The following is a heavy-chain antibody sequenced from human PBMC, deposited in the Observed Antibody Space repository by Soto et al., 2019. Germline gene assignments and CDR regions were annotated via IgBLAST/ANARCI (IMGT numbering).Heavy chain of an antibody. CDR1: GFTFSSYP. CDR2: ISGNSDAI. J-gene: IGHJ6*02. Sequence: VSLRLSCAASGFTFSSYPMTWVRQAPGKGLEWVSSISGNSDAIFYADSVKGRFTISRDNSRTTLYLQMNSLRAEDMAIYYCARILYSSQRDGVDVWGQGTTVTVSS. D-gene: IGHD2-8*01. V-gene: IGHV3-23*01. CDR3: ARILYSSQRDGVDV.